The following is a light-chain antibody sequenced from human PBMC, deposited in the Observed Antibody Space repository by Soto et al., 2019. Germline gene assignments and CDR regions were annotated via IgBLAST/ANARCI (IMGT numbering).Light chain of an antibody. CDR2: GAS. V-gene: IGKV3-15*01. J-gene: IGKJ1*01. CDR1: QGLASD. CDR3: QQYYNCPST. Sequence: EIEMTQSPGTLSASQGDTVTLSCRASQGLASDLAWYQQKPGEAPRLLIFGASARHGGIPARFSGSGSGTDFTLTISSLQSEDFAAYFCQQYYNCPSTFGRGTKVDIK.